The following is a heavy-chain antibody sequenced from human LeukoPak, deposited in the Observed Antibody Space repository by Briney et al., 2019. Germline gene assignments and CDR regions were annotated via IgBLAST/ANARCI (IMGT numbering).Heavy chain of an antibody. CDR2: ISSGSTYI. V-gene: IGHV3-21*01. J-gene: IGHJ4*02. CDR1: GFTFSSYS. Sequence: GGSLRLSCAASGFTFSSYSMNWVRQAPGKGLEWVSCISSGSTYIFYTDSLKGRFTISRDNAKNSLYLQMNSSRVEDTAVYYCASASLSGSLLPRDYWGQGTLVTVSS. D-gene: IGHD1-26*01. CDR3: ASASLSGSLLPRDY.